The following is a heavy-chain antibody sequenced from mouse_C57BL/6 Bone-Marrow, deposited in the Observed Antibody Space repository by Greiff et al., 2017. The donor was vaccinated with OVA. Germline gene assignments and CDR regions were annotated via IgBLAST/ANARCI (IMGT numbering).Heavy chain of an antibody. CDR2: FYPGSGSI. CDR3: ARHGYYGPLYYYAMDY. D-gene: IGHD1-1*01. CDR1: GYTFTEYT. Sequence: QVQLKESGAELVKPGASVKLSCKASGYTFTEYTIHWVKQRSGQGLEWIGWFYPGSGSIKYNEKFKDKATLTADKSYSTVYMELSRLTSEDSAVYFCARHGYYGPLYYYAMDYWGQGTSVTVSS. J-gene: IGHJ4*01. V-gene: IGHV1-62-2*01.